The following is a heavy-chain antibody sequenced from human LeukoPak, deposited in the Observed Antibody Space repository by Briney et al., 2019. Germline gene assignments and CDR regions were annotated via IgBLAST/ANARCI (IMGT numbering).Heavy chain of an antibody. CDR2: IRRRAYGGAA. D-gene: IGHD2-8*01. CDR1: GFAFDDLA. Sequence: QSLRLSCTTSGFAFDDLAMSWVRQPAGKGLEWVGFIRRRAYGGAAEYAASVKGRFIISRDDSKGIAYLQMNSLKTEDTAVYYCSRNGLVDFDYWGQGSRVIVSP. CDR3: SRNGLVDFDY. J-gene: IGHJ4*02. V-gene: IGHV3-49*04.